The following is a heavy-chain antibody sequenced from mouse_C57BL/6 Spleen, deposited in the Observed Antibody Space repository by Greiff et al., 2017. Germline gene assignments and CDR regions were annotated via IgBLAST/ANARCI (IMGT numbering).Heavy chain of an antibody. D-gene: IGHD2-4*01. CDR3: AREGAYDYDGFAY. J-gene: IGHJ3*01. V-gene: IGHV1-55*01. Sequence: VQLQQPGAELVKPGASVKMSCKASGYTFTSYWTTWVKQRPGQGLEWIGDIYPGSGSTNYNEKFKSKATLTVDTSSSTAYMQLSSLTSEDSAVYYCAREGAYDYDGFAYWGQGTLVTVSA. CDR2: IYPGSGST. CDR1: GYTFTSYW.